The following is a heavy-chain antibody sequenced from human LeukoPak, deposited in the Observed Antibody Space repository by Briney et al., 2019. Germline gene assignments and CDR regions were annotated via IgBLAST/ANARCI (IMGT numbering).Heavy chain of an antibody. CDR3: ARWILGYCSSTSCYRPPTAYFDY. J-gene: IGHJ4*02. CDR2: INHSGST. D-gene: IGHD2-2*02. V-gene: IGHV4-34*01. CDR1: GGSFSGYY. Sequence: SETLSLTCAVYGGSFSGYYWSWIRQPSGKGLEWIGEINHSGSTNYNPSLKSRVTISVDTSKNQFSLKLSSVTAAGTAVYYCARWILGYCSSTSCYRPPTAYFDYWGQGTLVTVSS.